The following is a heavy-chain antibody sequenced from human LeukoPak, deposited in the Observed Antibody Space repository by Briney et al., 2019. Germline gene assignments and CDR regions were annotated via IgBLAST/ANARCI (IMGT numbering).Heavy chain of an antibody. D-gene: IGHD5-12*01. CDR3: AREVYSGYGCFDY. Sequence: ASVKVSCKASGYTFTSYDINWVRQAPGQGLEWMGWMNPNSGNTGYAQKFQGRVTMTRNTSISTAYMELSSLRSEDTAVYYCAREVYSGYGCFDYWRQGTLVTVSS. J-gene: IGHJ4*02. CDR2: MNPNSGNT. CDR1: GYTFTSYD. V-gene: IGHV1-8*01.